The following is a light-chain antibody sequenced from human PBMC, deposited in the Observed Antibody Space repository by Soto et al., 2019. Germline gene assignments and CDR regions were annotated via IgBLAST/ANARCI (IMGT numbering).Light chain of an antibody. CDR2: DVS. Sequence: QSALTQPASVSGSPGQSITISCTGTSSDVGGYKYVSWYQQHPGKATKLMIYDVSNRPSGVSNRFSGSKSCNTASLTISGLQAEDEADYYCSSYTSSSTVVFGGGTKLTVL. J-gene: IGLJ2*01. CDR1: SSDVGGYKY. V-gene: IGLV2-14*01. CDR3: SSYTSSSTVV.